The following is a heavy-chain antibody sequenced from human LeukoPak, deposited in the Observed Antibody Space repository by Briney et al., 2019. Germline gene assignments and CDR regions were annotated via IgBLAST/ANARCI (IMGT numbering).Heavy chain of an antibody. Sequence: GASVKVSCKASGGTFSSYAISWVRQAPGQGLEWMGWISAYNGNTNYAQKLQGRVTMTTDTSTSTAYMELSSLRSEDTAVYYCAREDPTTVTTHPLYWGQGTLVTVSS. V-gene: IGHV1-18*01. CDR3: AREDPTTVTTHPLY. CDR1: GGTFSSYA. J-gene: IGHJ4*02. CDR2: ISAYNGNT. D-gene: IGHD4-17*01.